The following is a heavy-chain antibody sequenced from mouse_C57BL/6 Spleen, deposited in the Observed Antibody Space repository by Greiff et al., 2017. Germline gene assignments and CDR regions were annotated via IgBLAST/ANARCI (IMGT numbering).Heavy chain of an antibody. D-gene: IGHD1-1*01. CDR1: GYTFTSYG. CDR2: IYPRSGNT. CDR3: ARPFITTDPFAY. J-gene: IGHJ3*01. Sequence: VQLQQSGAELARPGASVKLSCKASGYTFTSYGISWVKQRTGQGLEWIGEIYPRSGNTYYNEKFKGKATLTADKSSSTAYMELRSLTSEDSAVYFCARPFITTDPFAYWGQGTLVTVSA. V-gene: IGHV1-81*01.